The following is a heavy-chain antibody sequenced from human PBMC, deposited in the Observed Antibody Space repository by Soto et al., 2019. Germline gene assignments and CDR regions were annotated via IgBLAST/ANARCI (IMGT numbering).Heavy chain of an antibody. Sequence: GESLKISCKGSGYKPSTWHNFTSYWIAWVRQMPGEGLEWMGIIYPGGSDTRYSPSFQGQVTISADKSINTVYLQWSSLKASDTAMYYCAGGGVRGVITRTRDYYGMDVWGQGTTVTVSS. J-gene: IGHJ6*02. CDR2: IYPGGSDT. D-gene: IGHD3-10*01. V-gene: IGHV5-51*01. CDR3: AGGGVRGVITRTRDYYGMDV. CDR1: GYKPSTWHNFTSYW.